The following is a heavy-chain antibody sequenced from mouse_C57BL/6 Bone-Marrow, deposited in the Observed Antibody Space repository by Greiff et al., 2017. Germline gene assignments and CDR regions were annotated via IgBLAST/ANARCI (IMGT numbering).Heavy chain of an antibody. CDR1: GYTFTNYW. CDR3: ARKGRGAMDY. Sequence: VQLQQSGAELVRPGTSVKMSCKASGYTFTNYWIGWAKQRPGHGLEWIGDIYPGGGYTNYNEKFKGKATLTADKSSSTAYMQFSILTSEDSAIYYCARKGRGAMDYWGQGTSVTVSS. D-gene: IGHD3-3*01. CDR2: IYPGGGYT. V-gene: IGHV1-63*01. J-gene: IGHJ4*01.